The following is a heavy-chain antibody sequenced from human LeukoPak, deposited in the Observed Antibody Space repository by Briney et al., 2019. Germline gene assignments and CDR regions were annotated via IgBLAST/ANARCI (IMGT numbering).Heavy chain of an antibody. J-gene: IGHJ4*02. CDR1: GYTFTAYY. CDR2: INPSSGDT. V-gene: IGHV1-2*02. D-gene: IGHD3-16*01. Sequence: ASVKASCKASGYTFTAYYMHWVRQAPGHGLEWMGWINPSSGDTNYAQKFQGRVTMTRDTSISTAYMELTRLRSDDTAVYYCARGWELHLFDYWGQGTLVTVSS. CDR3: ARGWELHLFDY.